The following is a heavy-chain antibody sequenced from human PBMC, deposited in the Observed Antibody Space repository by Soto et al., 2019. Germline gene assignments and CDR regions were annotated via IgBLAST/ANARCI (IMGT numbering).Heavy chain of an antibody. CDR1: GFTFSSYE. V-gene: IGHV3-48*03. D-gene: IGHD1-26*01. J-gene: IGHJ4*02. CDR2: ISSSGSTI. CDR3: ARDNRQWELLPFDY. Sequence: PGGSLRLSCAASGFTFSSYEMNWVRQAPGKGLEWVSYISSSGSTIYYADSVKGRFTIPRDNAKNSLYLQMNSLRAEDTAVYYCARDNRQWELLPFDYWGQGTLVTVYS.